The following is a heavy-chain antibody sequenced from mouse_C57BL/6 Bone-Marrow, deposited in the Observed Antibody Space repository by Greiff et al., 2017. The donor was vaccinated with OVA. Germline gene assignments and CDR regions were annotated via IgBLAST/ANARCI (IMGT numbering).Heavy chain of an antibody. J-gene: IGHJ4*01. Sequence: QVQLQQPGAELVKPGASVKMSRKASGYTFTSYWITWVKQRPGQGLEWIGDIYPGSGSTNYNEKCKSKATLTVDTSSSTAYMQLSSLTSEDSAVYYCARWGDVRYAMDYWGQGTSVTVSS. CDR2: IYPGSGST. CDR3: ARWGDVRYAMDY. V-gene: IGHV1-55*01. CDR1: GYTFTSYW.